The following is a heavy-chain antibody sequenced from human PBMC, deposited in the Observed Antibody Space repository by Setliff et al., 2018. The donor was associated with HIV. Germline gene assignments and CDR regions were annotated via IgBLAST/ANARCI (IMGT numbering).Heavy chain of an antibody. CDR1: GYTFTSYY. J-gene: IGHJ3*01. CDR2: INPLFGTA. Sequence: GASVKVSCKASGYTFTSYYLHWVRQAPGQGLEWMGMINPLFGTANYAQNFQGRVTITADASTSTAYMELSSLRSEDTAMYYCARDRHHYDSSGFDAFDLWGQGTMVTVSS. V-gene: IGHV1-46*01. D-gene: IGHD3-22*01. CDR3: ARDRHHYDSSGFDAFDL.